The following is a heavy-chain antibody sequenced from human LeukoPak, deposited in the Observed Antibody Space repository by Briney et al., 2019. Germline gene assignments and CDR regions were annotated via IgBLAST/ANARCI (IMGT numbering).Heavy chain of an antibody. V-gene: IGHV1-69*04. CDR2: IIPILGIA. CDR1: GGTFSSYA. D-gene: IGHD1-26*01. J-gene: IGHJ3*02. Sequence: SVKVSCKASGGTFSSYAISWVRQAPGQGLEWMGRIIPILGIANYAQKFQGRVTITTDESTSTAYMELGSLRSEDTAVYYCARGVGAGAVYAFDIWGQGTMVTVSS. CDR3: ARGVGAGAVYAFDI.